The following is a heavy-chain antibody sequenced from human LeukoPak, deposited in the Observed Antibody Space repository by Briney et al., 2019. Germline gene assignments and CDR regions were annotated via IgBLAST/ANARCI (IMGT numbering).Heavy chain of an antibody. D-gene: IGHD3-22*01. CDR3: ASPSLYYDSSGYLFDY. Sequence: ASVKVSCKASGYTFTSYGISWVRQAPGQGLEWMGWISAYNGNTNYAQKFQGRVTITADESTSTAYMELSSLRSEDTAVYYCASPSLYYDSSGYLFDYWGQGTLVTVSS. J-gene: IGHJ4*02. V-gene: IGHV1-18*01. CDR2: ISAYNGNT. CDR1: GYTFTSYG.